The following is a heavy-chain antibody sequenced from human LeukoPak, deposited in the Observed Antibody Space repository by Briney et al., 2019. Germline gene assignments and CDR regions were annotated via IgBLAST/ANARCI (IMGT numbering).Heavy chain of an antibody. Sequence: GGSLRLSCGSSGFTFNTSSMNWVRQAPGKGLEWVSYVSSSGSAIYYADSVKGRFTISRDNAKNSLYLQMNSLRAEDTAVYYCARDLKTTVFDYWGQGTLVTVSS. D-gene: IGHD4-11*01. CDR2: VSSSGSAI. CDR3: ARDLKTTVFDY. V-gene: IGHV3-48*01. J-gene: IGHJ4*02. CDR1: GFTFNTSS.